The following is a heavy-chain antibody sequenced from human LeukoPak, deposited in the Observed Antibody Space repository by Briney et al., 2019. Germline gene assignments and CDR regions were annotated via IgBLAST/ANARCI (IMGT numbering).Heavy chain of an antibody. CDR1: GGSISSSNW. CDR3: ARWAMVRENNWFDP. CDR2: IYHSGST. D-gene: IGHD3-10*01. Sequence: PSETLSLTCAVSGGSISSSNWWSWVRQPPGKGLEWIGEIYHSGSTNYNPSLKSRVTISVDKSKNQFSLKLSSVTAADTAVYYCARWAMVRENNWFDPWGQGTLVTVSS. V-gene: IGHV4-4*02. J-gene: IGHJ5*02.